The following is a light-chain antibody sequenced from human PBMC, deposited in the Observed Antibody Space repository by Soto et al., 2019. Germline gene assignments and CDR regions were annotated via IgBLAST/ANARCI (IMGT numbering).Light chain of an antibody. J-gene: IGKJ1*01. CDR3: QQYKNWPRT. CDR2: GAS. V-gene: IGKV3-15*01. Sequence: IVLTQSPATLSVSRGETATLSCRASQTLSSDLVWYQQKPGQAPRLLVYGASTRASGVPARFSGSGSGTEFTLTISGLQSEDFAIYYCQQYKNWPRTFGQGTKVEIK. CDR1: QTLSSD.